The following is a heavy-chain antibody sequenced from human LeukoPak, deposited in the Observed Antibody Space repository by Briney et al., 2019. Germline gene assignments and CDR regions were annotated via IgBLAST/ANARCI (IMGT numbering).Heavy chain of an antibody. D-gene: IGHD2-2*01. CDR1: GGTFSSYA. V-gene: IGHV1-69*05. CDR2: IIPIFGTA. Sequence: ASVKVSCKASGGTFSSYAISWVRQAPGQGLEWMGGIIPIFGTANYAQKFQGRVTITTDESTSTAYMELSSLRSEDTAVYYCARDYGYCSSFEPRCYYYMDVWGKGTTVTVSS. CDR3: ARDYGYCSSFEPRCYYYMDV. J-gene: IGHJ6*03.